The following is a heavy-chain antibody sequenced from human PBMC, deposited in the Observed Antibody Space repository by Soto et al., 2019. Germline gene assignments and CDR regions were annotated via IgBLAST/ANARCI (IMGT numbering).Heavy chain of an antibody. CDR3: AKDHHR. CDR1: GFTFRSFG. CDR2: TSYDGGNK. J-gene: IGHJ4*02. Sequence: QVQLVESGGGVIPPGRSLRLSCAASGFTFRSFGMHWVRQGPVKGLEWVALTSYDGGNKYYADSVKARFTISRDNSNNTLYLQMNSLRAEDTVVYYCAKDHHRWGQGTLVTVSS. V-gene: IGHV3-30*18.